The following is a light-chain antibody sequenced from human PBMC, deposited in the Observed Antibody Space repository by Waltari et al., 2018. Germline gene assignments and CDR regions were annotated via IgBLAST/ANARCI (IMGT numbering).Light chain of an antibody. V-gene: IGKV1-9*01. CDR1: QGMSSF. CDR3: QQLNSYPPT. J-gene: IGKJ4*01. CDR2: AAS. Sequence: QLTQSPSSLAASVGDRVTSTCRASQGMSSFLAWYQQKAEKAPNLLIYAASTLQSGVPSRFSGSGSGTDFTLTISSLQPEDFATYYCQQLNSYPPTFGGGTKVEIK.